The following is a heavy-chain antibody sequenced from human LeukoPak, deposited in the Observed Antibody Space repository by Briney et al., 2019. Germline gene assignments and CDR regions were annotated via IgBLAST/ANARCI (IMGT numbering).Heavy chain of an antibody. CDR1: GGSFSGYY. D-gene: IGHD6-19*01. V-gene: IGHV4-34*01. CDR3: ARGGRRYISGCPDY. CDR2: INHSGST. Sequence: SETLSLTCAVYGGSFSGYYCSWIRQPPGKGLEWMGEINHSGSTNYNPSLKSRVTISVDTSKNQFSLKLSSVTAADTAVYYCARGGRRYISGCPDYRGKGTLVT. J-gene: IGHJ4*02.